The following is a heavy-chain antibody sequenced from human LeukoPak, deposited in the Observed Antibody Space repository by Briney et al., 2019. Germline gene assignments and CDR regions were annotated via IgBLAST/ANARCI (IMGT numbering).Heavy chain of an antibody. CDR3: ARGPDVDGYIHAPFDY. D-gene: IGHD5-24*01. Sequence: GGSLRLSCAASGFTISRHYMSWVRQAPGKGLEWVALSYSGGSTYYADSVEGRFTISRDNSKSMLFLQMNSLRGDDTAVYYCARGPDVDGYIHAPFDYWGQGALVTVSP. CDR1: GFTISRHY. V-gene: IGHV3-53*01. CDR2: SYSGGST. J-gene: IGHJ4*02.